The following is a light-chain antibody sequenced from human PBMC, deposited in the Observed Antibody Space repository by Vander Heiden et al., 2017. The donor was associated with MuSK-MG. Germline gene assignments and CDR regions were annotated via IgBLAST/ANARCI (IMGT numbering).Light chain of an antibody. CDR1: QSVSSN. V-gene: IGKV3-15*01. CDR3: QQYNNWPLT. Sequence: EIVMTQSPATLSVSPGERATLSCRASQSVSSNLAWYQQKPGQAPRLLIYGASTRATGIPARFSGSGSETEFTLTISSLQSEDFAVYYCQQYNNWPLTFSGGTKVEIK. CDR2: GAS. J-gene: IGKJ4*01.